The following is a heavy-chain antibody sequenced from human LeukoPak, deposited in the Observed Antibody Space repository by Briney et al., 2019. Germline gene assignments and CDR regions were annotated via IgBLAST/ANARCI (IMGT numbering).Heavy chain of an antibody. CDR2: ISYDGSNK. D-gene: IGHD3-10*01. CDR1: GFTFSSYG. CDR3: AKSLELLCFAKSEYYYYYGMDV. V-gene: IGHV3-30*18. Sequence: GGSLRLSCAASGFTFSSYGMHWVRQAPGKGLEWVAVISYDGSNKYYADSVKGRFTISRDNSKNTLYLRMNSLRAEDTAVYYCAKSLELLCFAKSEYYYYYGMDVWGQGTTVTVSS. J-gene: IGHJ6*02.